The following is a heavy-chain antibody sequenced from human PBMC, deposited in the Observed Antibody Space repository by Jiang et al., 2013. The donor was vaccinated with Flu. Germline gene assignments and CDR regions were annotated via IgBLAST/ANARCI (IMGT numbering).Heavy chain of an antibody. J-gene: IGHJ3*02. Sequence: SGAEVKKPGSSVKVSCKAFGGTFTSHAISWVRQAPGQGLEWMGGIIPLFGTAKYAPKFQGRVTIIADKSTNTAYMDLTSLKSEDTAIYFCARSGFTAYGWNAFDMWDQGTMVTVSS. CDR3: ARSGFTAYGWNAFDM. CDR2: IIPLFGTA. V-gene: IGHV1-69*06. CDR1: GGTFTSHA. D-gene: IGHD5-12*01.